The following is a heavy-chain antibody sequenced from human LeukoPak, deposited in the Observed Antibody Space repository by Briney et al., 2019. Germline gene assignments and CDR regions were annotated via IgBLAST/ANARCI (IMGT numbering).Heavy chain of an antibody. V-gene: IGHV4-59*01. D-gene: IGHD6-19*01. CDR3: ARVTAVAGFTNFDY. J-gene: IGHJ4*02. CDR1: GGSLSSYY. Sequence: PSETLSLTCTVSGGSLSSYYWSWIRQPPGKGLEWIGYIYYSGSTNYNPSLKSRVSISADTSKNQFSLKLSSVTAADTAVYYCARVTAVAGFTNFDYWGQGTLVTVSS. CDR2: IYYSGST.